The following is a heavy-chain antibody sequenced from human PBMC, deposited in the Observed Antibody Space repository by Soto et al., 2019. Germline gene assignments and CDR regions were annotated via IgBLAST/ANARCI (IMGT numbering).Heavy chain of an antibody. Sequence: GGSLRLSCAASGFTFSSYAMHWVRQAPGKGLEWVAVISYDGSNKYYADSVKGRFTISRDNSKNTLYLQMNSLRAEDTAVYYCARGRATQVDVDRDNAFDIWGQGTMVTVS. V-gene: IGHV3-30-3*01. CDR3: ARGRATQVDVDRDNAFDI. CDR1: GFTFSSYA. CDR2: ISYDGSNK. J-gene: IGHJ3*02. D-gene: IGHD3-22*01.